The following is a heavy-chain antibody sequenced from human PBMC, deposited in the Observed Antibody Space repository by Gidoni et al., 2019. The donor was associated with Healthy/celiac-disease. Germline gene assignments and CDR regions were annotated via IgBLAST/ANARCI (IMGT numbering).Heavy chain of an antibody. CDR2: INHSGST. D-gene: IGHD6-19*01. CDR1: GRSFSGYY. Sequence: QVQLQQWGAGLLKPSETLSLTCAVYGRSFSGYYWSWIRQPPGKGLECIGEINHSGSTNSNPSLKSRVTISVDTSKNQFSLKLSSVTAADTAVYYCARGQSMYSSGPWGYWGQGTLVTVSS. V-gene: IGHV4-34*01. CDR3: ARGQSMYSSGPWGY. J-gene: IGHJ4*02.